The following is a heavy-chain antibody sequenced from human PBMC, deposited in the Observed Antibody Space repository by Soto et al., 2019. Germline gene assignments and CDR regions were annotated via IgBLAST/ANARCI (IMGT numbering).Heavy chain of an antibody. Sequence: GESLKISCKGSGYSFTSYWIGWVRQMPGKGLEWMGIIYPGDSDTRYSPSFQGQVTISADKSISTAYLQWSSLKASDTAIYYCATTNMRADYYYGMDVWGKGTTVTVPS. CDR3: ATTNMRADYYYGMDV. CDR1: GYSFTSYW. V-gene: IGHV5-51*01. CDR2: IYPGDSDT. J-gene: IGHJ6*04. D-gene: IGHD3-16*01.